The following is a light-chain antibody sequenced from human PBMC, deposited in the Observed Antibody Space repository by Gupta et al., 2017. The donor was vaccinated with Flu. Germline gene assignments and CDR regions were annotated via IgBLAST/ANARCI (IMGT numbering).Light chain of an antibody. CDR1: QRTGSY. CDR3: RQRDKEPET. CDR2: DVS. J-gene: IGKJ1*01. Sequence: DIQMTQSPSSLSASVADRVPITCRTSQRTGSYFNWYQQKPGKAHKFPMYDVSTSLRGIPSRYSGCGSGRDFTLSSIRLQLQHFATYYSRQRDKEPETLGQGTKVE. V-gene: IGKV1-39*01.